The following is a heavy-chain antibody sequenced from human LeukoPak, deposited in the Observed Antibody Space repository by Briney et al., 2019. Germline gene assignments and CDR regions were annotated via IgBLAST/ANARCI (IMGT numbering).Heavy chain of an antibody. CDR3: ARDWDGRDSDRSGYYPRWFDP. CDR2: VYYTGNT. J-gene: IGHJ5*02. D-gene: IGHD3-22*01. Sequence: SGTLSLTCAVSGGSINRDNWWTLVRQPPGKGLEWIGEVYYTGNTHYNPSLQSRVTISVDKSKNQFSLDLSSVTAADTAVYYCARDWDGRDSDRSGYYPRWFDPWGQGTLVTVSS. CDR1: GGSINRDNW. V-gene: IGHV4-4*02.